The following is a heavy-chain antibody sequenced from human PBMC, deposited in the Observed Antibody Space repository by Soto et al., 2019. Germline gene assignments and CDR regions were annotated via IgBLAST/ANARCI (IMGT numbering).Heavy chain of an antibody. CDR2: IVVGSGNT. D-gene: IGHD6-6*01. J-gene: IGHJ3*02. V-gene: IGHV1-58*01. Sequence: QMQLVQSGPEVKKPGTSVKVSCKASGFTFTSSAVQWVRQARGQRLEWIGWIVVGSGNTNYAQTFQERVTITRDMTTRTAYMELSSLRSEHTAVYYGSAGVVPHAFDIWGQGTMVTVSS. CDR3: SAGVVPHAFDI. CDR1: GFTFTSSA.